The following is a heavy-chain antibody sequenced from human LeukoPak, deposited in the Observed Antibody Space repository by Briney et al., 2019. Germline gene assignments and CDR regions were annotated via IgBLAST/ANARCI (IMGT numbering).Heavy chain of an antibody. CDR2: IWYDGSNK. J-gene: IGHJ6*02. CDR3: ATGSMDV. Sequence: GGSLRLSCAASGFTFNTSGFTFITYAMNWVRQAPGKGLEWVAVIWYDGSNKYYADSVKGRFTISRDNSKNTLYLQMNSLRAEDTAGYYCATGSMDVWGQGTTVTVSS. CDR1: GFTFNTSGFTFITYA. V-gene: IGHV3-33*08.